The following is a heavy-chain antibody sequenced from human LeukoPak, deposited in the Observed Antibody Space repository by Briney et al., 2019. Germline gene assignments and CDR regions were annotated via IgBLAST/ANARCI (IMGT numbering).Heavy chain of an antibody. CDR1: GFTFSSYA. CDR2: ISGSGSST. J-gene: IGHJ4*02. Sequence: GGSLRLSCAASGFTFSSYAMSWVRQAPGKGLEWVSAISGSGSSTYYADSMKGRFTISRDNSKNTLYLQMDSLRGEDTAVYYCAKDFRIGYSAHFDYWGQGALVTVSS. CDR3: AKDFRIGYSAHFDY. V-gene: IGHV3-23*01. D-gene: IGHD2-21*01.